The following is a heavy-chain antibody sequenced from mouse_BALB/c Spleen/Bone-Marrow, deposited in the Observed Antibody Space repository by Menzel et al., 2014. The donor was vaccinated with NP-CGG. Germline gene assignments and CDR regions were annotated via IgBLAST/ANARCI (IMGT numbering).Heavy chain of an antibody. CDR2: ISSGSSNI. J-gene: IGHJ4*01. D-gene: IGHD2-2*01. CDR1: GFTFSSFG. CDR3: ARWGYYYAMDY. V-gene: IGHV5-17*02. Sequence: EVKLMESGGGLVQPGGSRKLSCAASGFTFSSFGMHWVRRAPEKGLEWVAYISSGSSNINYADTVKGRFTISRDNPKNTLFLQMTGLRSEDTAMYYCARWGYYYAMDYWGQGTSVTVSS.